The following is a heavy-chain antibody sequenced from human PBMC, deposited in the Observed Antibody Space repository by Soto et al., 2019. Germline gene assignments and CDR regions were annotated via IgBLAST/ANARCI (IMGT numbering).Heavy chain of an antibody. J-gene: IGHJ4*02. CDR1: GGSLRGSY. CDR2: VTHSGST. D-gene: IGHD2-21*01. CDR3: ARGHIPVYGPVPDYFDS. Sequence: QVHLQQWGAGLLKPSETLSLTCGVYGGSLRGSYWSWIRQPPGKALECLGKVTHSGSTTFNPSLKSRVSVSVDTSDNQFSLKLTSVTAADTAVYYCARGHIPVYGPVPDYFDSWGQGTLVTVSS. V-gene: IGHV4-34*02.